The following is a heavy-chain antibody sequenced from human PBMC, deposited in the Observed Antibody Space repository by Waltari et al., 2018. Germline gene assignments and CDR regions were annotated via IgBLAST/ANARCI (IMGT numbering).Heavy chain of an antibody. CDR1: GYTFTGYY. CDR2: INPNSGGT. Sequence: QVQLVQSGAEVKKPGASVKVSCKASGYTFTGYYMHWVRQAPGQGLEWMGRINPNSGGTNYAQKFQGRVTMTRDTSISTAYMELSRLRSDDTAVYYCARGEDIWGSYRYHTFDYWGQGTLVTVSS. J-gene: IGHJ4*02. D-gene: IGHD3-16*02. V-gene: IGHV1-2*06. CDR3: ARGEDIWGSYRYHTFDY.